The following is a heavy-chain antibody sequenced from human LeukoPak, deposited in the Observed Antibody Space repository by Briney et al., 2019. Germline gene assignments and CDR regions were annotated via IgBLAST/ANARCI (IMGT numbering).Heavy chain of an antibody. J-gene: IGHJ4*02. CDR2: ILDTGIT. D-gene: IGHD1-26*01. Sequence: PGGSLRLSCAVSGFSVSDTFMTWVRQAPGKGLQWVSVILDTGITTYADSVKGRFSIFRDNSKNTVYLQMNSLSVDDTAVYYCVGDKGVGRTERFDSWGPGTLVTVSS. V-gene: IGHV3-53*01. CDR3: VGDKGVGRTERFDS. CDR1: GFSVSDTF.